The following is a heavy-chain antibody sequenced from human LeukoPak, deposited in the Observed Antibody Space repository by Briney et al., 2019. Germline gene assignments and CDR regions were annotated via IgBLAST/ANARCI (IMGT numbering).Heavy chain of an antibody. CDR3: ARDRGYKGGRGAIDI. D-gene: IGHD1-14*01. CDR2: INPSGGST. V-gene: IGHV1-46*01. J-gene: IGHJ3*02. Sequence: ASVKVSCKASGYTFTSYYMHWERHAPGQGPEWVGIINPSGGSTNYPQKFRGRVTMTRDTSTTTAYMELNSHTSEDTAVYLCARDRGYKGGRGAIDIWGQGTMVTVSS. CDR1: GYTFTSYY.